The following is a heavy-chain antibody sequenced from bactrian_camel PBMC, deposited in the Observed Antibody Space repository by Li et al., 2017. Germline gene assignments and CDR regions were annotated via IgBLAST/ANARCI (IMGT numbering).Heavy chain of an antibody. CDR1: GSISSNYC. CDR2: IDGGGMI. D-gene: IGHD4*01. V-gene: IGHV3S1*01. Sequence: HVQLVESGGGSVQAGGSLRLSCVASGSISSNYCMGWFRQAPGMMREGVAAIDGGGMISYAHSVKGRFTISRDNAKNTLSLQMGSLKPEDTAVYYCAIRATPLDLAYYSEVAPADLTDWGQGTQVTVSS. J-gene: IGHJ4*01. CDR3: AIRATPLDLAYYSEVAPADLTD.